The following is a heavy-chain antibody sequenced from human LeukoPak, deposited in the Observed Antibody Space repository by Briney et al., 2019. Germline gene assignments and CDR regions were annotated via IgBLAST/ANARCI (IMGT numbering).Heavy chain of an antibody. CDR2: IYYSGST. D-gene: IGHD3-3*01. CDR3: AREPRATIFGVVIISWFDP. V-gene: IGHV4-31*03. CDR1: GGSISSGGYY. J-gene: IGHJ5*02. Sequence: PSETLSLTCTVSGGSISSGGYYWSWIRQHPGKGLEWIGYIYYSGSTYYNPSLKSRVTISVDTSKNQFSLKLSSVTAADTAVYYCAREPRATIFGVVIISWFDPWGQGTLVTVSS.